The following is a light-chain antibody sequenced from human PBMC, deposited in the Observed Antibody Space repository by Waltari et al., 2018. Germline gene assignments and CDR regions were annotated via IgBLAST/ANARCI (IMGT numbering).Light chain of an antibody. CDR3: QQYNNWPPGT. V-gene: IGKV3-15*01. CDR2: RAS. Sequence: ETMVTQSPATLSLSPGERATLSCRTSQSIGSSLAWYQQRPGQAPRLLIYRASTRATGIPDRFSGSGSETEFTLTISSLQSEDIAVYYCQQYNNWPPGTFGQGTKVEI. CDR1: QSIGSS. J-gene: IGKJ1*01.